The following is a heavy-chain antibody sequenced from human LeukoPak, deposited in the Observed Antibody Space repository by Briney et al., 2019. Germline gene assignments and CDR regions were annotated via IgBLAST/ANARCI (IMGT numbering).Heavy chain of an antibody. D-gene: IGHD3-10*01. J-gene: IGHJ4*02. CDR2: INHSGST. CDR1: GGSFSGSY. CDR3: ARRATMIRGIVET. V-gene: IGHV4-34*01. Sequence: TSETLSLTCAAYGGSFSGSYFTWIRQPPGKGLEWIGEINHSGSTNYNPSLKSRVTISADTSRNQFSLKLTSVTAADTAVYFCARRATMIRGIVETWGQGILVTVSS.